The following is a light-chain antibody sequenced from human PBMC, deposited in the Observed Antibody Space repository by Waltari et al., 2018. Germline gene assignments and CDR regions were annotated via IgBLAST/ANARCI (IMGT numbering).Light chain of an antibody. CDR2: IVS. CDR1: QAFGSS. CDR3: QQLEFYPFT. Sequence: AIQLTQSPSSLSASVGDRVTITCRASQAFGSSLAWYHQIPGKAPKLLMFIVSSLQSGVPSRLSGNGSETEFTLSISSLQPEDFGTYYCQQLEFYPFTFGGGTKVEI. J-gene: IGKJ4*01. V-gene: IGKV1-13*02.